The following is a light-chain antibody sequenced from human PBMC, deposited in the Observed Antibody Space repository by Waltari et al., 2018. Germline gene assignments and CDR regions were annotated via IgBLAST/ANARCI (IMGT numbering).Light chain of an antibody. CDR2: EVR. CDR1: STDLGTYNV. Sequence: QSALTQPASMSGSPGQSITISCTGTSTDLGTYNVVSWYQHHPGKAPKLIFYEVRKRPSGISDHFSGSMSGSTASLTISRLQAEDEAEYYCCSFAGNSYVFGTGTKVTVL. J-gene: IGLJ1*01. V-gene: IGLV2-23*02. CDR3: CSFAGNSYV.